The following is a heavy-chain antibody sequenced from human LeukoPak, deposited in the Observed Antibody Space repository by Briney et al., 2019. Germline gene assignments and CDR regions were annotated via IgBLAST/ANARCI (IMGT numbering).Heavy chain of an antibody. CDR1: GYTFTSYG. Sequence: ASVKLSCKASGYTFTSYGISWVRQAPGQGLEWMGWISAYNGNTNYAQTLQGRVTMTTETSTSTAYMELRSLRSDAPAVYYCARGSREWLLSTFDYWGQGTLVTVSS. CDR3: ARGSREWLLSTFDY. CDR2: ISAYNGNT. J-gene: IGHJ4*02. D-gene: IGHD3-3*01. V-gene: IGHV1-18*01.